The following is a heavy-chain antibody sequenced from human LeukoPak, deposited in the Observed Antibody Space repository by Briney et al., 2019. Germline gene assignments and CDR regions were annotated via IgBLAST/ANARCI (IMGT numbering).Heavy chain of an antibody. V-gene: IGHV4-4*07. CDR3: AKGEGNYFDY. Sequence: SETLSLTCTVSGGSISSYYWTWIRQPAGKGLEWIGRISTSGNTNYTPSLKSRVTMSVDTSRNQFSLKLTSVTAADAAVYYCAKGEGNYFDYWGQGALVTVSS. CDR1: GGSISSYY. J-gene: IGHJ4*02. CDR2: ISTSGNT.